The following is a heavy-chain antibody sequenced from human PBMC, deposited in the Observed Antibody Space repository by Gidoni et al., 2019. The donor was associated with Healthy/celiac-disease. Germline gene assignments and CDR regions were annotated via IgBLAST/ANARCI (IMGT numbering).Heavy chain of an antibody. CDR1: GGTFSSYA. CDR2: IIPIFGTA. V-gene: IGHV1-69*01. D-gene: IGHD4-17*01. J-gene: IGHJ4*02. Sequence: QVQLVQSGAEVKKPGSSVKVSCKASGGTFSSYAISYASLVRQAPGQGLEWMGGIIPIFGTANYAQKFQGRVTITADESTSTAYMELSSLRSEDTAVYYCARAATTVTTYFDYWGQGTLVTVSS. CDR3: ARAATTVTTYFDY.